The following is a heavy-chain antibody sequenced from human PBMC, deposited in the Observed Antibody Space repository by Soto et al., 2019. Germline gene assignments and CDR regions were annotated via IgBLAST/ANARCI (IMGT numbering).Heavy chain of an antibody. V-gene: IGHV4-59*12. J-gene: IGHJ4*02. Sequence: SETLSLTCTVSGDPISSYCWSWIRQPPGKGLQWIGYLCYSGNTNYNPSLKSRVTISVDTSKNQSSLKLSSVTAADTAVYYCARGYCTNGVCLGYYFDYWGQGTLVTVSS. CDR2: LCYSGNT. CDR1: GDPISSYC. D-gene: IGHD2-8*01. CDR3: ARGYCTNGVCLGYYFDY.